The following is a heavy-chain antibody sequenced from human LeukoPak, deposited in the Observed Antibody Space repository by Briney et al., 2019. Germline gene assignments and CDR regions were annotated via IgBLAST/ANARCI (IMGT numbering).Heavy chain of an antibody. D-gene: IGHD5-18*01. CDR2: IRYDGSNK. CDR3: ATYRQIQVPFEF. Sequence: GGSLRLSCAASGFTFSSYGMHWVRQAPGKGLEWVAFIRYDGSNKYYADSVKGRFTISRDNSRSTLSLQMDSLRAEDTATYYCATYRQIQVPFEFWGQGTLVTVSS. CDR1: GFTFSSYG. J-gene: IGHJ4*02. V-gene: IGHV3-30*02.